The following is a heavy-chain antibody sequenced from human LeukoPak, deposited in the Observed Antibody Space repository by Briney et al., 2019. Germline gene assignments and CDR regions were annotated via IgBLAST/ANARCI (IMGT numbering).Heavy chain of an antibody. CDR3: AKGGIAVAGIDY. D-gene: IGHD6-19*01. J-gene: IGHJ4*02. V-gene: IGHV3-23*01. CDR1: RFTFSSYA. CDR2: ISGSGGST. Sequence: PGGSLRLSCAASRFTFSSYAMSWVRQAPGKGLEWVSAISGSGGSTYYADSVKGRFTISRDNSKNTLYLQINSLRAEDTAVYYCAKGGIAVAGIDYWGQGTLVTVSS.